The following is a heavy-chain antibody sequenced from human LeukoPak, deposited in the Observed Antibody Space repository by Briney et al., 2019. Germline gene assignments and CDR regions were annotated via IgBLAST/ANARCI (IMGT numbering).Heavy chain of an antibody. CDR2: ISGSGGST. CDR1: GFAFSSYA. J-gene: IGHJ4*02. D-gene: IGHD2-2*02. V-gene: IGHV3-23*01. Sequence: GGSLRLSCAASGFAFSSYAMSWVRQAPGKGLEWVSAISGSGGSTYYADSVKGRFTISRDNSKNTLYLQMNSLRAEDTAVYYCAREVGGYCSSSSCYRGYYFDYWGQGTLVTVSS. CDR3: AREVGGYCSSSSCYRGYYFDY.